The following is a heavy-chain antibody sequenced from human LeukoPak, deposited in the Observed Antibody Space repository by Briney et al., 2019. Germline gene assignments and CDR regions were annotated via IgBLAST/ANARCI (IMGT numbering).Heavy chain of an antibody. CDR3: ARGDDYEDWFDP. Sequence: SQTLSPTCAISGDSVSSNSAAWTWIRQSPSRGLEWLGRTYYRSKWYNDYAVSVKSRITINPDTSKNQFSLQLNSVTPEDTAVYYCARGDDYEDWFDPWGQGTLVTVSS. D-gene: IGHD4-17*01. J-gene: IGHJ5*02. CDR2: TYYRSKWYN. V-gene: IGHV6-1*01. CDR1: GDSVSSNSAA.